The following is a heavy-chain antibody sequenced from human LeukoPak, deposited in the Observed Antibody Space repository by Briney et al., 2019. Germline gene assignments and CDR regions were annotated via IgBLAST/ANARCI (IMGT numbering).Heavy chain of an antibody. D-gene: IGHD5-18*01. J-gene: IGHJ4*02. CDR1: GGSISYYY. V-gene: IGHV4-59*01. CDR2: IYYSGST. CDR3: ARGGSSYGYYFDY. Sequence: PSETLSLTCTVSGGSISYYYLSWIRQPPGKGLEWIGYIYYSGSTSYNPSLKSRLIISVDTSKNQFSLKLNSVTAADTAVYYCARGGSSYGYYFDYWGQGTLVTVSS.